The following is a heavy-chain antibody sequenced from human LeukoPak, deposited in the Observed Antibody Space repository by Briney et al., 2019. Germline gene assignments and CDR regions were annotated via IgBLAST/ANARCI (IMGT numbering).Heavy chain of an antibody. CDR3: AKDLTAAINAFDI. CDR1: GFTFSSYA. Sequence: GGSLRLSCAASGFTFSSYAMSWVRQAPGKGLEWVSYISSSGSSIYYADSVKGRFTISRDNAKNSLYLQMNSLRAEDTALYYCAKDLTAAINAFDIWGQGTMVTVSS. J-gene: IGHJ3*02. V-gene: IGHV3-48*04. D-gene: IGHD2-2*02. CDR2: ISSSGSSI.